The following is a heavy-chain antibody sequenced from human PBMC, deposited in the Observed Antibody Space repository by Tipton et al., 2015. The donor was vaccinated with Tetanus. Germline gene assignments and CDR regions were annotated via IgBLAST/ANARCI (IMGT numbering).Heavy chain of an antibody. D-gene: IGHD3-16*01. V-gene: IGHV3-33*01. CDR3: TSSLNTWYYYGVDV. CDR1: GFTFRSYG. J-gene: IGHJ6*02. Sequence: SLRLSCAASGFTFRSYGMHWVRQAPGKGLEWVAVLWFDGGDEYYADSVKGRFTISRDNSKNTVYLQMNSLRAEDTAVYYCTSSLNTWYYYGVDVWGQGTTVTVSS. CDR2: LWFDGGDE.